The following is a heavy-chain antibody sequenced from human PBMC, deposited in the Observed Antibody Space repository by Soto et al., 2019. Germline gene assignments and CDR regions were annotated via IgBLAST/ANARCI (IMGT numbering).Heavy chain of an antibody. Sequence: GESLKISCKVSGYSFANYWIGWVRQMPGKGLEWMGIIWPGDSDTRYSPSSQGHVTISVEKSITTAYLQWRSLEASDTAMYYCARHFMAVPGPDYFDSWGQGTQVTVSS. D-gene: IGHD6-19*01. V-gene: IGHV5-51*01. CDR2: IWPGDSDT. CDR3: ARHFMAVPGPDYFDS. CDR1: GYSFANYW. J-gene: IGHJ4*02.